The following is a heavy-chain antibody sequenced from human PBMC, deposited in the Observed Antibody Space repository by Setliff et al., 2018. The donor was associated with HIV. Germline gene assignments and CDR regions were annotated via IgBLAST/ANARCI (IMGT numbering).Heavy chain of an antibody. CDR2: ISPYNGDT. J-gene: IGHJ4*02. CDR3: ARDGYYYGSGSYSSFDY. V-gene: IGHV1-18*01. D-gene: IGHD3-10*01. CDR1: GYSFTNYG. Sequence: ASVKVSCKASGYSFTNYGISWVRQAPGQGLEWVGWISPYNGDTKYAEKVQGRVTMTTDTSTSTAYMELRSLRSDDTAVYYCARDGYYYGSGSYSSFDYWGQGTLVTVSS.